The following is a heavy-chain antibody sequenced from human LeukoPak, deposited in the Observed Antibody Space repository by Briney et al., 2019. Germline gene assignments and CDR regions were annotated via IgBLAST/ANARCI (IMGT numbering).Heavy chain of an antibody. D-gene: IGHD3-10*01. CDR1: GFTFRIYG. V-gene: IGHV3-21*06. Sequence: PGESLRLSCAASGFTFRIYGMNWVRQAPGKGLEWVSSISDTSDISYADSVKGRFTVSRDNAKNSVFLQTNSLRLEDTAVYYCARDRGARGRGLAWGQGTLVSVSS. CDR2: ISDTSDI. J-gene: IGHJ4*02. CDR3: ARDRGARGRGLA.